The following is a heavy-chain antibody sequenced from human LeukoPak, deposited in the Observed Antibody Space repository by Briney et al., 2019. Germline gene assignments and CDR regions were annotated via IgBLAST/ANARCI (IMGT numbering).Heavy chain of an antibody. CDR2: INSDGSST. Sequence: GGSLRLSCAASGFTFSSYWMHWVRQAPGKGLVWVSRINSDGSSTSYADSVKGRFTISRDNAKNTLYLQMNSLRAEDTAVYYCARDEPGGYGSGSYHYYYYGLDVWGQGTTVTVSS. V-gene: IGHV3-74*01. D-gene: IGHD3-10*01. CDR3: ARDEPGGYGSGSYHYYYYGLDV. CDR1: GFTFSSYW. J-gene: IGHJ6*02.